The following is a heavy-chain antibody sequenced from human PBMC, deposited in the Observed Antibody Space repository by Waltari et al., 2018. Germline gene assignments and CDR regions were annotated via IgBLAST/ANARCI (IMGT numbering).Heavy chain of an antibody. D-gene: IGHD6-19*01. CDR3: AKTWSSGWFNWFDP. V-gene: IGHV3-23*04. CDR2: IRGRGGST. J-gene: IGHJ5*02. CDR1: GFTFSSSA. Sequence: VQLVESGGGLVQPGGSTRLSCAASGFTFSSSAMRWVRPAPGKGPECGVAIRGRGGSTYYADSGKGRFTISRDNSKNTLYLQMNSLRAEDTAVYYCAKTWSSGWFNWFDPWGQGTLVTVSS.